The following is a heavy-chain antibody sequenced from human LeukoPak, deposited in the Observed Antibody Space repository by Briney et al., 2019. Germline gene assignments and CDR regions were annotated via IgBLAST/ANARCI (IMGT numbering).Heavy chain of an antibody. CDR1: GGSISSYY. J-gene: IGHJ4*02. CDR2: IYYSGST. CDR3: ARRGGEEDYFDY. D-gene: IGHD2-21*01. Sequence: SETLSLTCTVSGGSISSYYWSWIRQPPGKGLEWIGYIYYSGSTNYNPSLKSRVTISVDTSKNQFSLKLSSVTAADTAVYYCARRGGEEDYFDYWGQGTLVTVSS. V-gene: IGHV4-59*08.